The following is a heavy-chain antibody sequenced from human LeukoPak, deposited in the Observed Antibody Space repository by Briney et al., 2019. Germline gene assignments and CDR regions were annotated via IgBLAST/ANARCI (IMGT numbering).Heavy chain of an antibody. J-gene: IGHJ4*02. V-gene: IGHV3-21*01. CDR2: ISSSSSYI. CDR3: AKGELLYFDY. CDR1: VFTFSSYS. Sequence: GGSLRLSCAASVFTFSSYSMNWVRQAPGKGLEWVSSISSSSSYIYYADSVKGRFTISRDNAKNSLYLRMNSLRAEDTAVYYCAKGELLYFDYWGQGTLVTVSS. D-gene: IGHD1-26*01.